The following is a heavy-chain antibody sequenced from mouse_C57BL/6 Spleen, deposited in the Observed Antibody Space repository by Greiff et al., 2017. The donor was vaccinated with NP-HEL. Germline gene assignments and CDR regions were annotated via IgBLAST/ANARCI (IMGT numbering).Heavy chain of an antibody. CDR1: GYTFTSYW. CDR3: AKTVPGDYFDY. J-gene: IGHJ2*01. Sequence: VQLQQPGAELVKPGASVKLSCKASGYTFTSYWMPWVKQRPGQGLEWIGEIDPSDSYPNYNQKFKGKATLTVDTSSSTAYMQLSSLTAEDSAVYYCAKTVPGDYFDYWGQGTTLTVSS. V-gene: IGHV1-50*01. D-gene: IGHD1-1*01. CDR2: IDPSDSYP.